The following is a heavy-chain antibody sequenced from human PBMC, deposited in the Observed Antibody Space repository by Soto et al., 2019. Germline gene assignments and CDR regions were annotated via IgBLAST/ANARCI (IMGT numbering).Heavy chain of an antibody. Sequence: QVQLVQSGAEVKKPGSSVKVSCKASGGTFSSYTISWVRQAPGQGLEWMGRIIPILGIANYAQKFQGRVTITADKSTSTAYMELSSLRSEDTAVYYCARSDYGGKIDYWGQGTLVIVSS. V-gene: IGHV1-69*02. CDR3: ARSDYGGKIDY. D-gene: IGHD4-17*01. J-gene: IGHJ4*02. CDR2: IIPILGIA. CDR1: GGTFSSYT.